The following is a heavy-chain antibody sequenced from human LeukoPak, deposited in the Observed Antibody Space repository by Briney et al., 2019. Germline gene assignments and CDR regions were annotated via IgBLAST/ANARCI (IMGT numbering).Heavy chain of an antibody. CDR3: VRQGFLRKYFDS. V-gene: IGHV3-21*01. D-gene: IGHD5/OR15-5a*01. CDR1: GFTFSSYS. J-gene: IGHJ4*02. CDR2: ISSSSSYI. Sequence: PGGSLRLSCAASGFTFSSYSMNWVRQAPGKGLEGVSSISSSSSYIYYADSVKGRFTISRDNAKNTLYLQMRSLRAEDTAVYFCVRQGFLRKYFDSWGQGTLVTVSS.